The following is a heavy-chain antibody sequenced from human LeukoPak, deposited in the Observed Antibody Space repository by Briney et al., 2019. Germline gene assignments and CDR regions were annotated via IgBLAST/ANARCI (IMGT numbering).Heavy chain of an antibody. CDR1: GGTFSSYG. CDR3: AALMVRGVIMGDVDY. J-gene: IGHJ4*02. D-gene: IGHD3-10*01. V-gene: IGHV1-69*05. Sequence: ASVKVSCKASGGTFSSYGISWVRQAPGQGLEWMGGIIPIFDTANYAQKFQERVTITRDMSTSTAYMELSSLRSEDTAVYYCAALMVRGVIMGDVDYWGQGTLVTVSS. CDR2: IIPIFDTA.